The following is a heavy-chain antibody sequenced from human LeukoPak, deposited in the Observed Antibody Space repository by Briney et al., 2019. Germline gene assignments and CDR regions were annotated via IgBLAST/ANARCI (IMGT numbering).Heavy chain of an antibody. CDR3: GVFSYNYDSSGYYYPSVSDY. Sequence: PSETLSLTCTVSGGSISSTSSYCGWIRQPPGKGLEWIGTMYYSGSTYYNPSLKSRVTISVDTSKNQFSMKLSSMTAADTAVYYCGVFSYNYDSSGYYYPSVSDYWGQGTLVTVSS. J-gene: IGHJ4*02. CDR2: MYYSGST. V-gene: IGHV4-39*01. CDR1: GGSISSTSSY. D-gene: IGHD3-22*01.